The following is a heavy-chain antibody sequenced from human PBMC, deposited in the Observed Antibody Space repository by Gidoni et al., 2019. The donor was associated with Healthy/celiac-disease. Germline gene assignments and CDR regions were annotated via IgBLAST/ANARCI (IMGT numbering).Heavy chain of an antibody. J-gene: IGHJ6*02. Sequence: EVQLVESGGGLVKPGGSLRLSCAASGFTFSSYSMNWFRQPPGKGLEWVSSISSSSSYIYYADSGKGRCTISRDNAKNSLYLQMNSLRAEDTAVYYCARDGGSGGSCYPSGGSCYSEYYYGMDVWGQGTTVTVSS. CDR2: ISSSSSYI. D-gene: IGHD2-15*01. V-gene: IGHV3-21*01. CDR1: GFTFSSYS. CDR3: ARDGGSGGSCYPSGGSCYSEYYYGMDV.